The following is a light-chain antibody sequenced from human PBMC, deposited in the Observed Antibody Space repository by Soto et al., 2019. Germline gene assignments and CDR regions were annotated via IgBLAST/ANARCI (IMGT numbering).Light chain of an antibody. V-gene: IGKV1-5*03. CDR3: QQYNSYSPK. CDR2: KAS. Sequence: DIQMTQSPSSLYASVGDRVTITFLASQSISVWLAWYQQKAGKAPNLLIYKASRLESGVPSRFSGSGSETEFTLTISGLQPGDSATYYCQQYNSYSPKFGQGTKVDIK. J-gene: IGKJ1*01. CDR1: QSISVW.